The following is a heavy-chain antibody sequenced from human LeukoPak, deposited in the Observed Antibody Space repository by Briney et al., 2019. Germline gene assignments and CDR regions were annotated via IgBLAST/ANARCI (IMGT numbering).Heavy chain of an antibody. CDR3: ARDPSYYDSSGYYYAGYVD. D-gene: IGHD3-22*01. Sequence: GASVKVSCKASGYTFTGYYMHWVRQAPGQGLEWMGWISAYNGNSNYAQKLQGRVTMTTDTSTSTAYMELRSLRSDDTAVYYCARDPSYYDSSGYYYAGYVDWGQGTLVTVSS. CDR1: GYTFTGYY. CDR2: ISAYNGNS. V-gene: IGHV1-18*04. J-gene: IGHJ4*02.